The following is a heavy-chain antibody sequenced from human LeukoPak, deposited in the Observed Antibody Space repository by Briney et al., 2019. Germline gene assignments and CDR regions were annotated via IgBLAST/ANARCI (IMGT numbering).Heavy chain of an antibody. CDR1: GFTFSSYW. J-gene: IGHJ3*02. Sequence: GGSLRLSCAASGFTFSSYWMHWVRQAPGKGLVWVSRINSDGSSTSYADSVKGRFTISRDNAKNTLYLQMNSLRAEDTAVYYCARGDYGGNSWDAFDIWGQGTMVTVSS. V-gene: IGHV3-74*01. D-gene: IGHD4-23*01. CDR2: INSDGSST. CDR3: ARGDYGGNSWDAFDI.